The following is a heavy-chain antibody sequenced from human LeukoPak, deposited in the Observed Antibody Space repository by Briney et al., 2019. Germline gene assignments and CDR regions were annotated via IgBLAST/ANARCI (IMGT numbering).Heavy chain of an antibody. CDR2: ISYDGSNK. CDR3: AKEGYCTNGVRYIDY. V-gene: IGHV3-30-3*01. D-gene: IGHD2-8*01. CDR1: GFTFSSYA. J-gene: IGHJ4*02. Sequence: GGSLRLSCAASGFTFSSYAMHWVRQAPGKGLEWVAVISYDGSNKYYADSVKGRFTISRDNSKNTLYLQMNSLRAEDTAVYHCAKEGYCTNGVRYIDYWGQGTLVTVSS.